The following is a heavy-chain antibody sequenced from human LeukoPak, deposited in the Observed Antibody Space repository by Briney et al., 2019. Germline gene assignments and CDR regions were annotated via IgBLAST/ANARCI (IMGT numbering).Heavy chain of an antibody. V-gene: IGHV4-59*01. Sequence: SETLSLTCTVSGGSISSYYWSWIRQPPGKQLEWIGYIYYSGSTNYNPSLKSRVTISVDTSKNQFSLKLSSVTAADTAVYYCARESKSSSFDYWGQGTLVTVSS. CDR2: IYYSGST. D-gene: IGHD6-13*01. CDR1: GGSISSYY. J-gene: IGHJ4*02. CDR3: ARESKSSSFDY.